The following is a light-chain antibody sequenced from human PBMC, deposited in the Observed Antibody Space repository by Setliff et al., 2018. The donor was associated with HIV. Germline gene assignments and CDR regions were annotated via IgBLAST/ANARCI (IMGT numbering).Light chain of an antibody. CDR1: SSDIGGYNY. CDR3: SSYTSSSTFVL. Sequence: QSVLTQPASVSGSPGQSITISCTGTSSDIGGYNYVSWYQQHPGKAPRLMIFDVTKRPSGVSNRFSGSKSGDTASLTISGLQAEDEGDYYCSSYTSSSTFVLFGGGTKVTVL. J-gene: IGLJ2*01. CDR2: DVT. V-gene: IGLV2-14*03.